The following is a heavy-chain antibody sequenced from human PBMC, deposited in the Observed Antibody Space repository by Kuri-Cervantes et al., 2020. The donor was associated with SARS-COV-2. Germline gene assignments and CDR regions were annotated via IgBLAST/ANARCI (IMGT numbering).Heavy chain of an antibody. CDR2: ISSSSSYT. CDR1: GFTFSDYY. V-gene: IGHV3-11*06. Sequence: GESLKISCAASGFTFSDYYMSWIRQAPGKGLEWVSYISSSSSYTNYADSVKGRFTISRDNAKNSLYLQMTSLRAEDTAVYYCSRDAQVLDYWGQGTLVTVSS. CDR3: SRDAQVLDY. D-gene: IGHD2-2*01. J-gene: IGHJ4*02.